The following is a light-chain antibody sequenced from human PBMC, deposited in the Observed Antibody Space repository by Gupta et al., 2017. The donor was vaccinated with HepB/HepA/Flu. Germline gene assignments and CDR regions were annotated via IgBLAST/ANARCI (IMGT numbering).Light chain of an antibody. CDR1: QSISSW. V-gene: IGKV1-5*03. J-gene: IGKJ1*01. Sequence: DIQMTQSPSTLSASVGDRVTITCRASQSISSWLAWYQQKPGKAPKLLIYKTSSLASGVPSRFSGSGSGTEFTLTISSLQPDDFATYYCQQYNSYSSFGQGTKVEIK. CDR3: QQYNSYSS. CDR2: KTS.